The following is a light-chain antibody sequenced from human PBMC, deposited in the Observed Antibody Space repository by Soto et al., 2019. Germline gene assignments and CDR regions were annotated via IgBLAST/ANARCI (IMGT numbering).Light chain of an antibody. CDR3: QQSYSTPRT. V-gene: IGKV1-39*01. J-gene: IGKJ2*01. CDR1: QSISSY. Sequence: DLPMTQSPSSLSASVGDRVTITCRASQSISSYLNWYQQKPGKAPKLLIYAASSLQSGVPSRFSSSGSVTDFTLTISSLQPEDFATYYCQQSYSTPRTFGQGTKLEIK. CDR2: AAS.